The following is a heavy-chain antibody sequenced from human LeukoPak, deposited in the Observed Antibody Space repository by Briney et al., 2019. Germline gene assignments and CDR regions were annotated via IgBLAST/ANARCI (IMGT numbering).Heavy chain of an antibody. V-gene: IGHV4-34*01. D-gene: IGHD3-9*01. CDR2: INHSGST. CDR3: ARGSKYYDILG. J-gene: IGHJ4*02. CDR1: GGSFSGYY. Sequence: SETLSLTCAVYGGSFSGYYWSWIRQPPGKGLEWIGEINHSGSTNYNPSLKSRVTISVDTSKNQFSLKLSSVTAADTAVYYCARGSKYYDILGWGQGNLVTVSS.